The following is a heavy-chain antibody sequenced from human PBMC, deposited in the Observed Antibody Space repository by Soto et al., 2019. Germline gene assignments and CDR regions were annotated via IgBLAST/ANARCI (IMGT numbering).Heavy chain of an antibody. V-gene: IGHV4-59*11. Sequence: SETLSLPCTVSGGGSSTHYWSWIRQTPGNGLEGIGYIYYSGSTNYTPSLKSRVTISVDTSKNQFSLKLSSVTAADTAVYYCARARLSRSWWCDPWGQGTLVTVPS. CDR1: GGGSSTHY. J-gene: IGHJ5*02. CDR2: IYYSGST. D-gene: IGHD3-10*01. CDR3: ARARLSRSWWCDP.